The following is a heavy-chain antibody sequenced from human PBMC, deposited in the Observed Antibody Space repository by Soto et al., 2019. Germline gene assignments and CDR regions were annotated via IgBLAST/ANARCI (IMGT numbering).Heavy chain of an antibody. J-gene: IGHJ4*02. D-gene: IGHD3-9*01. V-gene: IGHV4-4*02. CDR3: ARTYYDILTGYPYFDY. CDR1: GGSISSSNW. Sequence: PSETLSLTCAVSGGSISSSNWWSWVRQPPGKGLEWIGEIYHSGSTNYNPSLKSRVTISVDKSKNQFSLKLSSVTAADTAVYYCARTYYDILTGYPYFDYWGQGTLVTVSS. CDR2: IYHSGST.